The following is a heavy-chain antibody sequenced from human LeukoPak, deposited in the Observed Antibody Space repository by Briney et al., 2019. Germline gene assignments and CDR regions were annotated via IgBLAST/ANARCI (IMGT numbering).Heavy chain of an antibody. CDR3: ARGWQAQTFLLDY. Sequence: EASVKVSCKASGYTFTNYAMHWVRQAPGQRLEWMGWIDAGNGNTQCSQKFQGRVTITRDTSASTAYMELSSLRSEDTAVYYCARGWQAQTFLLDYWGQGTVVTVSS. CDR1: GYTFTNYA. D-gene: IGHD2-15*01. V-gene: IGHV1-3*01. J-gene: IGHJ4*02. CDR2: IDAGNGNT.